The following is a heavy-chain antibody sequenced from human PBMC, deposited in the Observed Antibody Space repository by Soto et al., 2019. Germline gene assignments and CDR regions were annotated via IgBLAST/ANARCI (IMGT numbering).Heavy chain of an antibody. CDR1: GGSISSYY. V-gene: IGHV4-59*08. CDR3: ARWYGGHFDY. Sequence: PSETLSLTCTVSGGSISSYYWSWIRQPPGKGLEWIGYIYYSGSTNYNPSLKSRVTISVDTSKNQFSLKLSSVTAADTAVYYCARWYGGHFDYWGQGTLVTVSS. CDR2: IYYSGST. D-gene: IGHD4-17*01. J-gene: IGHJ4*02.